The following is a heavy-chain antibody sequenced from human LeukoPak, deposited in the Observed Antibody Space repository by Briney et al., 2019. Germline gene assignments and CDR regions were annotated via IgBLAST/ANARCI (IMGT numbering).Heavy chain of an antibody. CDR1: GGSISSGDYY. J-gene: IGHJ4*02. CDR2: IYYSGST. CDR3: ARADGYSPFDY. Sequence: PSETLSLTCTVSGGSISSGDYYWSWIRQPPGKGLEWIGYIYYSGSTYYNPSLKSRVTVSVDTSKNQFSLKLSSVTAADTAVYYCARADGYSPFDYWGQGTLVTVSS. V-gene: IGHV4-30-4*01. D-gene: IGHD5-24*01.